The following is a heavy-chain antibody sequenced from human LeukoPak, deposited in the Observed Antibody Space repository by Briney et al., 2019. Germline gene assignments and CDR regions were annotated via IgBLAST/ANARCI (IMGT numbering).Heavy chain of an antibody. Sequence: SETLSLTCTVSVGSISSSTYYWGGIRQPPGKGLEWIGSIYYYGNTYYNPSLKSRVTIYVDTSKNQFSLKLSSVTAADTAVYYCASFVAVSASANYWGQGTLVTVSS. CDR1: VGSISSSTYY. V-gene: IGHV4-39*01. D-gene: IGHD2-21*02. CDR3: ASFVAVSASANY. J-gene: IGHJ4*02. CDR2: IYYYGNT.